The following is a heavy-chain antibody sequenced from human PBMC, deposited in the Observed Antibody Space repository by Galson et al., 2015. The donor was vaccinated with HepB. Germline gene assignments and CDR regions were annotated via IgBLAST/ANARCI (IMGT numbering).Heavy chain of an antibody. D-gene: IGHD3-10*01. CDR1: GFTVSSNY. CDR2: IYSGGST. Sequence: SLRLSCAASGFTVSSNYMSWVRQAPGKGLEWVSVIYSGGSTYYADSVKGRFTISRDNSKNTLYLQMNSLRAEDTAVYYCARSASGGAFDIWGQETMVTVSS. V-gene: IGHV3-53*01. CDR3: ARSASGGAFDI. J-gene: IGHJ3*02.